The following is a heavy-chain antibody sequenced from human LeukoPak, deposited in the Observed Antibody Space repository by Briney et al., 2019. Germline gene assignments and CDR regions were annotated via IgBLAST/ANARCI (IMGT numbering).Heavy chain of an antibody. CDR2: ISAYNGNT. D-gene: IGHD3-22*01. CDR1: GYTFTSYG. J-gene: IGHJ5*02. CDR3: ARDYYYDSSGYYLLGGRNWFDP. Sequence: ASVKVSCKASGYTFTSYGISWVRQAPGQGLEWMGWISAYNGNTNYAQKLQGRVTITTDTSTSTAYMELRSLRSDDTAVYYCARDYYYDSSGYYLLGGRNWFDPWGQGTLVTVSS. V-gene: IGHV1-18*01.